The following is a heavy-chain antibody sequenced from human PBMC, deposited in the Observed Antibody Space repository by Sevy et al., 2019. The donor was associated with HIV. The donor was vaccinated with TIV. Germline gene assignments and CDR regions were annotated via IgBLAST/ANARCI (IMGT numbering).Heavy chain of an antibody. CDR1: GFAFSSYA. D-gene: IGHD3-22*01. CDR2: ISGSASST. CDR3: AKDGHYYDSSADYLNYFDY. Sequence: GGSLRLSCAASGFAFSSYAMSWVSQAPGKGLEWVSAISGSASSTYYADSVKGRFTISRDNSKNTLYLLLNSLRAEDTAVYYCAKDGHYYDSSADYLNYFDYWGQGTLVTVSS. V-gene: IGHV3-23*01. J-gene: IGHJ4*02.